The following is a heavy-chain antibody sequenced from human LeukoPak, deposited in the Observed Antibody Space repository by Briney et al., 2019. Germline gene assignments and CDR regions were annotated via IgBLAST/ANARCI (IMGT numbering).Heavy chain of an antibody. V-gene: IGHV3-21*01. D-gene: IGHD6-13*01. Sequence: GGSLRLSCAASGFTFSSYSMNWVRQAPGKGLEWVTSISSSSSYIYYADSVKGRFTISRDNAKNSLYLQMNSLRAKDTAVYLCAREVEGSSTHCFDPWGQGAPVTVSS. J-gene: IGHJ5*02. CDR2: ISSSSSYI. CDR3: AREVEGSSTHCFDP. CDR1: GFTFSSYS.